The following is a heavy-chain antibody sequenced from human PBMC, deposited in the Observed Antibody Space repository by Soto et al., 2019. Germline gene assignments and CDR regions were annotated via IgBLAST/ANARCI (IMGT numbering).Heavy chain of an antibody. J-gene: IGHJ5*02. Sequence: QVQLQESGPGLVKPSGTLSLTCAVSSGSISSSNCWSWVRQPPGKGLEWIGEIYHSGSTNYNPSLKSRVTISVDKSKNQFSLKLSSVTAADTAVYYCARSDPPYSSGHNWFDPWGQGTLVTVSS. CDR2: IYHSGST. D-gene: IGHD6-19*01. CDR3: ARSDPPYSSGHNWFDP. V-gene: IGHV4-4*02. CDR1: SGSISSSNC.